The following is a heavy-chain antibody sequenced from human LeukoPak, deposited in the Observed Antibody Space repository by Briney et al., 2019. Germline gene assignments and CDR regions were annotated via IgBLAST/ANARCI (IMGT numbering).Heavy chain of an antibody. CDR1: GGSISTYY. V-gene: IGHV4-59*08. J-gene: IGHJ4*02. CDR2: IYYSGTT. D-gene: IGHD6-13*01. CDR3: ARGYSSTWFKTWDF. Sequence: PSETLSLTCTVSGGSISTYYWNWVRQPPGKGLEWIGYIYYSGTTNYNTSLTSRVTISVDTSKNQFSLKLTSVTAEDTAVYYCARGYSSTWFKTWDFWGQGTLVTVSS.